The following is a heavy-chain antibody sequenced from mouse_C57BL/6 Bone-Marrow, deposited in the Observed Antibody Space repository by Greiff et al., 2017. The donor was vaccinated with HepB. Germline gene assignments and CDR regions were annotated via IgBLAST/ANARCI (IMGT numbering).Heavy chain of an antibody. CDR3: ALGFDY. V-gene: IGHV1-54*01. Sequence: QVQLQQSGAELVRPGTSVKVSCKASGYAFTNYLIEWVKQRPGQGLEWIGVINPGSGGTNYNEKFKGKATLTADKSSSTAYMQLSSLTSEDSAVYFCALGFDYWGQGTTLTVSS. CDR1: GYAFTNYL. J-gene: IGHJ2*01. CDR2: INPGSGGT. D-gene: IGHD4-1*01.